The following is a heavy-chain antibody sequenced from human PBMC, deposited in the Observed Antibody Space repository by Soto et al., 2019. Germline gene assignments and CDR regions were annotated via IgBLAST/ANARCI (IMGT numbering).Heavy chain of an antibody. V-gene: IGHV3-30*18. CDR3: AKEGEYSGSAIFDY. Sequence: QVQLVESGGGVVQPGRSLRLSCAASGFTFSSYGMHWVRQAPGKGLEWVTVISYDGSNKLYGDSVKGRFTISRDNAKNTLYQQMNRVRAEDTVVYYCAKEGEYSGSAIFDYWGQGTLDTVSS. J-gene: IGHJ4*02. CDR2: ISYDGSNK. D-gene: IGHD1-26*01. CDR1: GFTFSSYG.